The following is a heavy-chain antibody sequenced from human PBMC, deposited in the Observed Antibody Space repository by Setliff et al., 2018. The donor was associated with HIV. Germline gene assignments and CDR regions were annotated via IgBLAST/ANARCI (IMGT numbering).Heavy chain of an antibody. D-gene: IGHD5-18*01. Sequence: PSETLSLTCTVSGGSISSSSYSWGWVRQPPGKGLEWIGSMYYSGSTYYTPSLKSRITISLDTSKNQFSLRMRSVTAADTAVYYCARVFVDTAVLRVLEYYFDSWGRGTLVTVSS. J-gene: IGHJ4*02. CDR3: ARVFVDTAVLRVLEYYFDS. CDR1: GGSISSSSYS. V-gene: IGHV4-39*07. CDR2: MYYSGST.